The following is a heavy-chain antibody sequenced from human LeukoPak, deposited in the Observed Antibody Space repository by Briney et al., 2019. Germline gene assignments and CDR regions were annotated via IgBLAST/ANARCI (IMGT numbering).Heavy chain of an antibody. CDR1: GYTITNNW. CDR2: INPSGTGT. J-gene: IGHJ5*02. Sequence: ASVKVSCKASGYTITNNWMHWVRQAPGQGLECMGVINPSGTGTSYGQKFQGRITMSRDTSTSTVYMELSSLRSEDTAFYYCATDHSMADTAWWFDPWGQGTLVTVSS. V-gene: IGHV1-46*01. CDR3: ATDHSMADTAWWFDP. D-gene: IGHD5-24*01.